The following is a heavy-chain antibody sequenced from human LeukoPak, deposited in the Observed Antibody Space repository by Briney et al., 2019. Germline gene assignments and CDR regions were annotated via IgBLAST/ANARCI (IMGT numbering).Heavy chain of an antibody. V-gene: IGHV3-74*01. Sequence: PGGSLRLSCAASGFTFSSYWMHWVRQVPNQGLMWVSRINSDETISEYVDSVNGRFTISRDNSKNTLYLQMNSLRAEDTAVYYCARGPSGYHNTGGQGTLVTVSS. CDR1: GFTFSSYW. CDR2: INSDETIS. D-gene: IGHD5-12*01. CDR3: ARGPSGYHNT. J-gene: IGHJ4*02.